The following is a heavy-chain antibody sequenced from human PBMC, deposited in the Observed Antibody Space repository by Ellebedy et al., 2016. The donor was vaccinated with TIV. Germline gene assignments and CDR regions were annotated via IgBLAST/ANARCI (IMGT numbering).Heavy chain of an antibody. CDR2: IKSRKNGETV. D-gene: IGHD3-10*01. J-gene: IGHJ4*02. CDR1: GFTFKNAW. CDR3: STELGSATSNPINY. V-gene: IGHV3-15*01. Sequence: GESLKISXAASGFTFKNAWMHWFRQAPGKGLEWVARIKSRKNGETVDYAAPVKGRFTISRDDSKETLYLQMSSLTTEDTAIFYCSTELGSATSNPINYWGQGSLVTVSS.